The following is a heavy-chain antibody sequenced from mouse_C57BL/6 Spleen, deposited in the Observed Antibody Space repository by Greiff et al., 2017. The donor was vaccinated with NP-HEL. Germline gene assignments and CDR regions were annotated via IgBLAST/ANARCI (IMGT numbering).Heavy chain of an antibody. V-gene: IGHV1-53*01. CDR3: ARSGYYGSSYWYFDV. CDR1: GYTFTSYW. J-gene: IGHJ1*03. D-gene: IGHD1-1*01. Sequence: QVQLQQPGTELVKPGASVKLSCKASGYTFTSYWMHWVKQRPGQGLEWIGNINPSNGGTNYNEKFKSKATLTVDKSSSTDYMQLSSLTSEDSAVYYCARSGYYGSSYWYFDVWGTGTTVTVSS. CDR2: INPSNGGT.